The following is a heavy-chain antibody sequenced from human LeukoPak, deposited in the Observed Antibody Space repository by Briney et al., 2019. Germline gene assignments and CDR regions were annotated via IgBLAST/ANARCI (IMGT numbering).Heavy chain of an antibody. CDR1: GVTFDDYA. V-gene: IGHV3-9*01. CDR2: ISWNGGSI. Sequence: GRSLRLSCAASGVTFDDYAMDWGRHAPGEGVEWGSGISWNGGSIGYAGSVKGRFTISRESAKNCLYRQMNSRRAGDRAWYYWAKSPSIVVVPARGFHYWGQGTLVTVSS. CDR3: AKSPSIVVVPARGFHY. J-gene: IGHJ4*02. D-gene: IGHD2-2*01.